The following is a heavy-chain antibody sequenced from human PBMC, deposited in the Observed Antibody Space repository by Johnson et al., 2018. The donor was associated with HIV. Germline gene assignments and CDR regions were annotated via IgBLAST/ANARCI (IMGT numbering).Heavy chain of an antibody. J-gene: IGHJ3*01. Sequence: VQLVESGGGLVQPGGSLRLTCGASGFTFSNYAMSWVRQALGKGLEWVSGVSGRGGSTYYADSVKGRFTISRDNAKNTLYLQMNSLRAEDTAIYDCAKDMAYSSDWFDAFDVWGQGTIVSVSS. D-gene: IGHD6-19*01. CDR3: AKDMAYSSDWFDAFDV. V-gene: IGHV3-23*04. CDR2: VSGRGGST. CDR1: GFTFSNYA.